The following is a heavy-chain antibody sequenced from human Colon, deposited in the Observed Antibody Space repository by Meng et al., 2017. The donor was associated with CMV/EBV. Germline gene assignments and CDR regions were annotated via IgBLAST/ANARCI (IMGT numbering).Heavy chain of an antibody. CDR1: GFTFSTYE. CDR2: IGSSGNTI. J-gene: IGHJ6*02. D-gene: IGHD2-2*01. V-gene: IGHV3-48*03. Sequence: GESLKISCAASGFTFSTYEMNWVRQAPGKGLEWVSYIGSSGNTIYHADSVKGRFTISRDNAKNSLYLQMNSLRAEDTAVYYCARDIGTTRYYYYYGMDVWGQGTTVTVSS. CDR3: ARDIGTTRYYYYYGMDV.